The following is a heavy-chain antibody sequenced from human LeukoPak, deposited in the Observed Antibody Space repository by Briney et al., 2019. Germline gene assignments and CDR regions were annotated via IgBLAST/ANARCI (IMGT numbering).Heavy chain of an antibody. CDR3: ARDQGNACSSTSCYGDY. Sequence: ASVKVSCKASGYTFTGYYMHWVRQAPGQGLEWMGWINPKSGGTNYAQKFQSRVTMTRDTSISTAYMELSRLRSDDTAVYYCARDQGNACSSTSCYGDYWGQGTLVSVSS. CDR2: INPKSGGT. D-gene: IGHD2-2*01. CDR1: GYTFTGYY. J-gene: IGHJ4*02. V-gene: IGHV1-2*02.